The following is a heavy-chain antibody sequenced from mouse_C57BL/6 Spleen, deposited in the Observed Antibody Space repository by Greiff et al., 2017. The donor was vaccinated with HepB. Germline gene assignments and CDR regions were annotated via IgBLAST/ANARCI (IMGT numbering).Heavy chain of an antibody. CDR1: GYTFTDYY. Sequence: EVQLQQSGPELVKPGASVKISCKASGYTFTDYYMNWVKQSHGKSLEWIGDINPNNGGTSYNQKFKGKATLTVDKSSSTAYMELRSLTSEDSAVYCCAHSGGYFDYWGQGTTLTVSS. CDR2: INPNNGGT. CDR3: AHSGGYFDY. J-gene: IGHJ2*01. V-gene: IGHV1-26*01. D-gene: IGHD4-1*01.